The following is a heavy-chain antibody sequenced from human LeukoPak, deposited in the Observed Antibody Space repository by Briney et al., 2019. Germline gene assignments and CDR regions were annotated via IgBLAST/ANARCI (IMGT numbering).Heavy chain of an antibody. CDR3: AREDWNYQQGVRYNFFDP. CDR2: FKTDGSST. D-gene: IGHD1-7*01. CDR1: GFAFGTFW. J-gene: IGHJ5*02. Sequence: GGSLRLSCAASGFAFGTFWMHWVRQAPGKGLVWVSGFKTDGSSTSYADSVKGRFTISRDNSKNTLYLQMNSLRAEDTAVYYSAREDWNYQQGVRYNFFDPWGQGTLVTVSS. V-gene: IGHV3-74*01.